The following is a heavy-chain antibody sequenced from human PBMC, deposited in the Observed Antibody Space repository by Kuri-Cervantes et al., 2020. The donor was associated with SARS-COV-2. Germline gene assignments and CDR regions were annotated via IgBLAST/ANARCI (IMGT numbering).Heavy chain of an antibody. J-gene: IGHJ4*02. Sequence: GSLRLSFAVYGGSFSAYYWSWIRQPPGKGLEWIGEINHSGSTNYNPSLKGRVTISVDTSKHQLTLKLSSVTAADTAVYYCAGSPGGVFDCWGQGTLVTVSS. V-gene: IGHV4-34*01. CDR2: INHSGST. CDR3: AGSPGGVFDC. D-gene: IGHD3-16*01. CDR1: GGSFSAYY.